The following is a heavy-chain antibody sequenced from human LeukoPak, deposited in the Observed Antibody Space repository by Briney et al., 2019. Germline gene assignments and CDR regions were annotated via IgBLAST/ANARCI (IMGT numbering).Heavy chain of an antibody. D-gene: IGHD4-17*01. V-gene: IGHV4-59*11. J-gene: IGHJ3*02. CDR3: ARDLVTVTKGFDI. Sequence: SETLSLTYAVSDDSFSSHYWTWIRQPPGKGLEWIGYISYIGSTNYNPSLKSRVTISIDTSRNQVSLRLSSVTAADTAVYYCARDLVTVTKGFDIWGQGTMVSVSS. CDR2: ISYIGST. CDR1: DDSFSSHY.